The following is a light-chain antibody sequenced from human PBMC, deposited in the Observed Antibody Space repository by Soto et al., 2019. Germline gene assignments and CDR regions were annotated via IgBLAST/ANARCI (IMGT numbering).Light chain of an antibody. CDR3: QQYNNWPPMA. V-gene: IGKV3-15*01. Sequence: EIVMTQSPATLSVSPGERATLSCRASQSVSSNLAWYQQKPGQAPRLLIYGASTRATGIPARFSGSGSGTEFTLIISSLQSEDCAVYYCQQYNNWPPMAFGQGTKVEIK. CDR1: QSVSSN. J-gene: IGKJ1*01. CDR2: GAS.